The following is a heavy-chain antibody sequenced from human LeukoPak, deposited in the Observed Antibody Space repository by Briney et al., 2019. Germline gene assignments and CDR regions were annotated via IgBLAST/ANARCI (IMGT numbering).Heavy chain of an antibody. CDR3: ARGLYYYGSGSQKSYFDY. D-gene: IGHD3-10*01. Sequence: PSETLSLTGAVYGGSFSGYYWSWIRQPPGKGLEWIGEINHSGSTNYNPSLKSRVTISVDTSKNQFSLKLSSVTAADTAVYYCARGLYYYGSGSQKSYFDYWGQGTLVTVSS. CDR1: GGSFSGYY. CDR2: INHSGST. V-gene: IGHV4-34*01. J-gene: IGHJ4*02.